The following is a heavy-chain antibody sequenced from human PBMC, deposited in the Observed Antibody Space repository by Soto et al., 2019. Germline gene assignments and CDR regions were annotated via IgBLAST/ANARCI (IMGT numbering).Heavy chain of an antibody. V-gene: IGHV4-34*01. CDR2: INHSGST. CDR3: ARGSEVAGNWFDP. Sequence: SETLSLTCAVYGGSFSGYYWSWIRQPPGKGLEWIGEINHSGSTNYNPSLKSRVTISVDTSKNQFSLKLSSVTAADTAVYYCARGSEVAGNWFDPWGQGTLVTVSS. CDR1: GGSFSGYY. J-gene: IGHJ5*02. D-gene: IGHD6-19*01.